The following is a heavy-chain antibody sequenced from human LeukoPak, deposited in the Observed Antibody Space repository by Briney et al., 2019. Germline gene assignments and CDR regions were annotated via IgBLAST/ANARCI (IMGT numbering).Heavy chain of an antibody. Sequence: PGGSLILSGAASGFTFSSYSMHGVRQAPGKGLEGVSSISSSSSYIYYADSVKGRFTISRDNAKNSLYLQMNSLRAEDTAVYYCARDVSRYSSAPYYWGQGTLVTVSS. D-gene: IGHD6-19*01. CDR2: ISSSSSYI. CDR1: GFTFSSYS. V-gene: IGHV3-21*01. J-gene: IGHJ4*02. CDR3: ARDVSRYSSAPYY.